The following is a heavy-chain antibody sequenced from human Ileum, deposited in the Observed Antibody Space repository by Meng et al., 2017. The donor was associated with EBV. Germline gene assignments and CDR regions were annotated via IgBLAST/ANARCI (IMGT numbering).Heavy chain of an antibody. Sequence: QGRRRREVPGLGNPSGTLSPPCAVYGASISSSNWWSWVRQPPGKGLEWIGEIYHSGSTNYNPSLKSRVTISVDKSKNQFSLNLSSVTAADTAVYYCARVGQWLPIDYWGQGTLVTVSS. CDR3: ARVGQWLPIDY. CDR2: IYHSGST. D-gene: IGHD6-19*01. CDR1: GASISSSNW. V-gene: IGHV4-4*02. J-gene: IGHJ4*02.